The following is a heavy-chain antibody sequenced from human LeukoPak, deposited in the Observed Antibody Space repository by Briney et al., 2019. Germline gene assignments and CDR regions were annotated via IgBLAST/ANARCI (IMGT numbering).Heavy chain of an antibody. J-gene: IGHJ4*02. CDR1: GFTFDDYA. V-gene: IGHV3-9*01. D-gene: IGHD6-19*01. CDR2: ISWNSGSI. Sequence: GGSLRLSCAASGFTFDDYAMHWVRQAPGKGLELVSGISWNSGSIGYADSVKGRFTISRDNAKNSLYLQMNSLRAEDTALYYCAEATGYSSGWYEGYFDYWGQGTLVTVSS. CDR3: AEATGYSSGWYEGYFDY.